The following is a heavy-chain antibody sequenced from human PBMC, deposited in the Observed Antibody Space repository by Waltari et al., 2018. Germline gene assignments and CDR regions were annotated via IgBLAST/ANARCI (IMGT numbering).Heavy chain of an antibody. CDR2: ILYDGNNK. Sequence: QVQLVESGGGVVQPGTSLRLPCPVSGFMFSSFGMHWVRQAPGKGLEWVAVILYDGNNKYYADSVKGRFTISKDNFKNTLYLQMNSLRSEDTAVYYCAKDAGLGGSYVDYWGQGAQVIVSS. CDR1: GFMFSSFG. J-gene: IGHJ4*02. D-gene: IGHD1-26*01. CDR3: AKDAGLGGSYVDY. V-gene: IGHV3-30*18.